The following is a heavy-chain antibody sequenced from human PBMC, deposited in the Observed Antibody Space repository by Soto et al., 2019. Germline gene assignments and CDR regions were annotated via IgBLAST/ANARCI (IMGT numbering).Heavy chain of an antibody. CDR2: ISGSGGST. Sequence: EVQLLESGGGLVQPGGSLRLSCAASGFTFSSYAMSWVRQAPGKGLEWVSAISGSGGSTYYADSVKGRFTISRDNSKNTLYLQMNSLRAEDTAVYYCAKILSNYYDSSGYPNYYYYGMDVW. D-gene: IGHD3-22*01. CDR3: AKILSNYYDSSGYPNYYYYGMDV. J-gene: IGHJ6*01. CDR1: GFTFSSYA. V-gene: IGHV3-23*01.